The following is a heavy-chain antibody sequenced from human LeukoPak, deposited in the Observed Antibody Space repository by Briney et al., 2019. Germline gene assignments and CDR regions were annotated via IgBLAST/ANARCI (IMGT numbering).Heavy chain of an antibody. CDR3: AKGPGAAVGKRYIQH. V-gene: IGHV3-43D*03. CDR1: GFTFNDYA. Sequence: GGSLRLSCAASGFTFNDYAIHWVRQAPGKGLEWVSLISWDSGNTYYADSVKGRFTISRDNSKNSLSLQMNSLRAEDTALYYCAKGPGAAVGKRYIQHWGQGTLVTVSS. J-gene: IGHJ1*01. D-gene: IGHD6-13*01. CDR2: ISWDSGNT.